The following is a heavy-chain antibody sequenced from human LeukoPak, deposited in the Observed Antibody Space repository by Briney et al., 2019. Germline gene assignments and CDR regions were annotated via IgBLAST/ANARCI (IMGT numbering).Heavy chain of an antibody. CDR1: AGSMTSSDHC. V-gene: IGHV4-39*07. J-gene: IGHJ4*02. CDR2: MYNSGTA. Sequence: SETLSLTCSVSAGSMTSSDHCWGWIRQPPGKGLEYIGTMYNSGTAYYNPSLKSRVTISVDTSKNQFSLKLSSVTAADTAVYYCARGLDNWNVYIFDNWGLGTLVTVSS. D-gene: IGHD1-20*01. CDR3: ARGLDNWNVYIFDN.